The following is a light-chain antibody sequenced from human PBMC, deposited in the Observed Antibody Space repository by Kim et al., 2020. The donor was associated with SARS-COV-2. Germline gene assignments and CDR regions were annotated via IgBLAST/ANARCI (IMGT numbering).Light chain of an antibody. CDR3: QQYNNWPLT. V-gene: IGKV3-15*01. Sequence: SVSPGERATLSCRARQSVSSNLAWYRQKPGQAPSLLIYGASTRATGIPARFSGSGAGTEFTLTISSLQSEDFAVYYCQQYNNWPLTFGQGTKLEI. J-gene: IGKJ2*01. CDR1: QSVSSN. CDR2: GAS.